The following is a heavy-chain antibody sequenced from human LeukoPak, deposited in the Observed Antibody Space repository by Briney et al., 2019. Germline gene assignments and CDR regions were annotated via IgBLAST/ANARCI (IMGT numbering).Heavy chain of an antibody. J-gene: IGHJ6*03. D-gene: IGHD3-3*01. CDR1: GYTFTSYY. V-gene: IGHV1-46*01. Sequence: ASVKVSCKASGYTFTSYYMHWVRQAPGQGLEWMGIINPSGGSTSYAQKFQGRVTMTRDTSTSTVYMELSSLRSEDTAVYYCAREPLRFLEWLSHHYYMDVWGKGTTVTVSS. CDR3: AREPLRFLEWLSHHYYMDV. CDR2: INPSGGST.